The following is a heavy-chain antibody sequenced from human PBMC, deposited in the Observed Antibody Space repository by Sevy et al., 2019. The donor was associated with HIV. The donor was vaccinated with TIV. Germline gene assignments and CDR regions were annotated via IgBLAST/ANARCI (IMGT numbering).Heavy chain of an antibody. J-gene: IGHJ6*02. CDR3: ATARTERNWYGAAFYQYTAIDV. V-gene: IGHV1-24*01. CDR2: FDPENGGT. CDR1: GDSLTELI. Sequence: ASVKVSCQVSGDSLTELIMYWVRQSPGQGLEWMGSFDPENGGTIYAQIFQGRVTMTEDKSADTAYMELTSLKSEDSAVHFCATARTERNWYGAAFYQYTAIDVWGQGTTVTVSS. D-gene: IGHD1-1*01.